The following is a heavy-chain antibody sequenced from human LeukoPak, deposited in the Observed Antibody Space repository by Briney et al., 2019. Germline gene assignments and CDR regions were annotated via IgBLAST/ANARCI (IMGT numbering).Heavy chain of an antibody. D-gene: IGHD2-21*01. CDR2: MSPHNGHT. Sequence: ASVKVSCKASGYTFIDYDINWVRQAPGQGLEWMGLMSPHNGHTEYAQNFQGRVTLTRDTSTGTAYMELRSLRSEDTAVYYCARRTPRCGGTCYDAFDVWGQGTMVTVSS. J-gene: IGHJ3*01. V-gene: IGHV1-8*01. CDR3: ARRTPRCGGTCYDAFDV. CDR1: GYTFIDYD.